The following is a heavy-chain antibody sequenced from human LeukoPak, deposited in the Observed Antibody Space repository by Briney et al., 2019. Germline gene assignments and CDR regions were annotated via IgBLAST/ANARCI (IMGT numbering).Heavy chain of an antibody. J-gene: IGHJ5*02. D-gene: IGHD2-2*01. Sequence: PGGSLRLSCAASGFTFSRFWMHWVRQAPGKGLVWVSRINSDGSSTNYADSVKGRFTISRDNAKNTLYLQMNSLRAEDTSVYYCVRARGSCSSTSCYNWFDPWGQGTLVTVSS. V-gene: IGHV3-74*01. CDR1: GFTFSRFW. CDR2: INSDGSST. CDR3: VRARGSCSSTSCYNWFDP.